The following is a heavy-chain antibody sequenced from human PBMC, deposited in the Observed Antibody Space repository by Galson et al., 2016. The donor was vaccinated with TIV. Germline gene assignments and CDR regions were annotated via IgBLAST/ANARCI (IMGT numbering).Heavy chain of an antibody. D-gene: IGHD2-2*01. Sequence: SLRLSCAASGFKFGTYGMYWVRQAPRKGLEWVGLIWYDGVKTDYVDSVKARFTISRDNTKNTLYLEMDRLRAEATAVYYCARVRFCSSTNCLGYLDSWGQGALVTVSS. CDR1: GFKFGTYG. J-gene: IGHJ5*01. CDR3: ARVRFCSSTNCLGYLDS. CDR2: IWYDGVKT. V-gene: IGHV3-33*04.